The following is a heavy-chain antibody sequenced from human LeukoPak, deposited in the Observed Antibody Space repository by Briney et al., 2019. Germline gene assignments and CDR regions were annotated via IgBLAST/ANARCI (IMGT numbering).Heavy chain of an antibody. D-gene: IGHD2-2*02. J-gene: IGHJ4*02. Sequence: GSSVKVSCKASGGTFSSHAISWVRQAPGQGLEWMGGTIPIFGTANYAQKFQGRVTITADESTSTAYMELSSLRSEDTAVYYCARGRYCSSTSCYIKFDYWGQGTLVTVSS. V-gene: IGHV1-69*01. CDR1: GGTFSSHA. CDR3: ARGRYCSSTSCYIKFDY. CDR2: TIPIFGTA.